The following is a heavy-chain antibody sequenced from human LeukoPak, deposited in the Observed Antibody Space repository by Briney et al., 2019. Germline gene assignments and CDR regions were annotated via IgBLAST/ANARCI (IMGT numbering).Heavy chain of an antibody. CDR3: TSISDGCTNGVCYYYYYYYMDV. CDR1: GFTFSGSA. D-gene: IGHD2-8*01. J-gene: IGHJ6*03. V-gene: IGHV3-73*01. Sequence: SGGSLRLSCAASGFTFSGSAMHWVRQASGKGLEWVGRIRSKANSYATAYAASVKGRFTISRDDSKNTAYLQMNSLKTEDAAVYYCTSISDGCTNGVCYYYYYYYMDVWGKGTTVTVSS. CDR2: IRSKANSYAT.